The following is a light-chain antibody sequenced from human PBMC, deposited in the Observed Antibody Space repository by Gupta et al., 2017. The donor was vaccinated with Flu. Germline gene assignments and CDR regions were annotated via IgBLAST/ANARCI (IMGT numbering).Light chain of an antibody. V-gene: IGKV4-1*01. CDR2: WAS. CDR3: QQEYGSPLT. CDR1: PTRGDSYNNKNY. Sequence: SLGERATINCKASPTRGDSYNNKNYLAWLQQKAGQPPNLLISWASTREYGVPDRFSGSGSGTDFTLTISSRQAEDVAVYYCQQEYGSPLTFGQGTKLEIK. J-gene: IGKJ2*01.